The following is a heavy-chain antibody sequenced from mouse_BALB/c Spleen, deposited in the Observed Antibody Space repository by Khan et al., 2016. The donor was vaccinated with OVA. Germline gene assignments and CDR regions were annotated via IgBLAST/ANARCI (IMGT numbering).Heavy chain of an antibody. CDR3: ASNDYYDYDPFPY. D-gene: IGHD2-4*01. Sequence: EVKLLESGPGLVKPSQSLSLTCTVTGYSITSEYAWNWIRQFPGNKLEWMGYINYSGNTRFNPSLKSRTSITRDTSKNQFFLQLSAVTTEHTATYYVASNDYYDYDPFPYWGQGTLVTVSA. CDR1: GYSITSEYA. J-gene: IGHJ3*01. CDR2: INYSGNT. V-gene: IGHV3-2*02.